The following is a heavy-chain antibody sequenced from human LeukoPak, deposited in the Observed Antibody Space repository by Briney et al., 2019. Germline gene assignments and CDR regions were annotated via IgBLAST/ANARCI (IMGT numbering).Heavy chain of an antibody. CDR2: IRYDGSNK. CDR3: AILGGYSYGGRYFDY. J-gene: IGHJ4*02. D-gene: IGHD5-18*01. CDR1: GFTISSYG. Sequence: PGGSLRLSCAASGFTISSYGMHWVRQAPGKGLEWVAFIRYDGSNKYYADSVKGRFTISRDNSKNTLYLQMNSLRAEDTAVYYCAILGGYSYGGRYFDYWGQGTLVTVSS. V-gene: IGHV3-30*02.